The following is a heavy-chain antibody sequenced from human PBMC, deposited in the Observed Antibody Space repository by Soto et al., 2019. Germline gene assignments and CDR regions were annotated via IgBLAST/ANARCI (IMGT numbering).Heavy chain of an antibody. V-gene: IGHV4-59*01. CDR2: IYYSGST. CDR1: GGYISSYY. J-gene: IGHJ4*02. D-gene: IGHD2-15*01. CDR3: ARAGVDSFFDY. Sequence: PSETLSLTCTVSGGYISSYYWSWIRQPPGKGLEWIGYIYYSGSTNYNPSLKSRVTISVDTSKNQFSLKLSSVTAADTAVYYCARAGVDSFFDYWGQGSLVTVSS.